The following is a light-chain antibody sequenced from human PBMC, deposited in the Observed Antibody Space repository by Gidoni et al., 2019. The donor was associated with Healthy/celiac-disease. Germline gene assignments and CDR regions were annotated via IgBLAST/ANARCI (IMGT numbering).Light chain of an antibody. CDR1: QSLSSW. J-gene: IGKJ2*01. V-gene: IGKV1-5*03. CDR2: KAS. Sequence: DIQMTKPPSTLSASVGDRVTITCRASQSLSSWLAWYQQKPGKAPKLLIYKASSLESGVPSRFSGSGSGTEFTLTISSLQPDDFATYYCQQYNSYSYTFGQGTKLEIK. CDR3: QQYNSYSYT.